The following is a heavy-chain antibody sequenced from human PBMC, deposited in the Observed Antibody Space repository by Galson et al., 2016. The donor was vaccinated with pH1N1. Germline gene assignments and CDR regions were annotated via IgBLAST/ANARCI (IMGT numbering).Heavy chain of an antibody. CDR3: ATGSGNSWFDP. CDR1: GYSFTRHY. J-gene: IGHJ5*02. CDR2: LNPNSGGT. D-gene: IGHD3-10*01. V-gene: IGHV1-2*02. Sequence: SGYSFTRHYIHWARQAPGHGLEWMGWLNPNSGGTKHAQNFQDKIILTRDTSIDTAYMELSGLTSDDTALYFCATGSGNSWFDPWGQGTLATVSS.